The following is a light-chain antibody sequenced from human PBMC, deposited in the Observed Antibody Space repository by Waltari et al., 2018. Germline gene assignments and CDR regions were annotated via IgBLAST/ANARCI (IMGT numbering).Light chain of an antibody. CDR2: EAS. CDR3: QKYGTLPAT. J-gene: IGKJ1*01. V-gene: IGKV3-20*01. CDR1: QRVSRY. Sequence: EIVLTQSPGTLSLSPGDRATLSCRSSQRVSRYLAWYQQKPGQAPRLLTYEASRRATGIPDRFSGSGSGTDFTLTISRLEPEDFAVYYCQKYGTLPATFGQGTKVEIK.